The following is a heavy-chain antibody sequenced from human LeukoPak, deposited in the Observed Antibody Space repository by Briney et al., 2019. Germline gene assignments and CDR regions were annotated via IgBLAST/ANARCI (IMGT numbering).Heavy chain of an antibody. CDR3: ASSHGDYYDAFDI. V-gene: IGHV3-21*01. J-gene: IGHJ3*02. CDR2: ISSSSSYI. D-gene: IGHD4-17*01. Sequence: GGSLRLSCAASGFTFSSYSMNWVRQAPGKGLEWVSSISSSSSYIYYADSVKGRFTIFRDNAKNSLYLQMNSLRAEDTAVYYCASSHGDYYDAFDIWGQGTMVTVSS. CDR1: GFTFSSYS.